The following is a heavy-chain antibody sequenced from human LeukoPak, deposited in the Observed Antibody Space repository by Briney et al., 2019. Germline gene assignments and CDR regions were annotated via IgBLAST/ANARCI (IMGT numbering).Heavy chain of an antibody. J-gene: IGHJ4*02. Sequence: KAGGSLRLSYAPSGFTFSNGWMSWVRQAPGKGLEWDGRIQSKSERGTTDYAAPVKGRFTISRDGSTNTIYLHMNSLKTEDTAVYFCTSNLYCSTSSCYTLVNWGQGSLVAVSP. V-gene: IGHV3-15*01. D-gene: IGHD2-2*02. CDR1: GFTFSNGW. CDR2: IQSKSERGTT. CDR3: TSNLYCSTSSCYTLVN.